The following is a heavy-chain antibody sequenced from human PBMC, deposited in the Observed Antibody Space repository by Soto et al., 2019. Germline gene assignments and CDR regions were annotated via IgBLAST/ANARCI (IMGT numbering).Heavy chain of an antibody. D-gene: IGHD5-18*01. J-gene: IGHJ4*02. Sequence: SVKVPCNASGGTFYTYTFSWVRQAPGQGLEWMGSITPIYPTTNYAEKFQGRLTVTADGSTNTAYMELSSLTSEDTAVYYCARIPRYSFPTSDDLDSWGQGTLVTVSS. CDR2: ITPIYPTT. CDR3: ARIPRYSFPTSDDLDS. V-gene: IGHV1-69*13. CDR1: GGTFYTYT.